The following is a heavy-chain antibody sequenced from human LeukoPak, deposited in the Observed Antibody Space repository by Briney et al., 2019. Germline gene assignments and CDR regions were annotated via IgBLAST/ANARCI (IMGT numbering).Heavy chain of an antibody. V-gene: IGHV4-34*01. CDR1: TGSFSGYY. Sequence: SETLSLTCAVYTGSFSGYYWSWIRQPPGKGLEWIGEINHSGSTNYNPSLKSRVTISVDTSKNQFSLKLSSVTAADTAAYYCARVVAVVPATHYYFDYWGQGSLVTVSS. J-gene: IGHJ4*02. D-gene: IGHD2-2*01. CDR3: ARVVAVVPATHYYFDY. CDR2: INHSGST.